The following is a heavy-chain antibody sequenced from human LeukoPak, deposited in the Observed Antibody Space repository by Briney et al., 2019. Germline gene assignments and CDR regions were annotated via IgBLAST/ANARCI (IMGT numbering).Heavy chain of an antibody. CDR1: GGSFTSYA. Sequence: SVKVSCKASGGSFTSYAISWERQAPGQGIEWMGGVILIFGTANYAQEFQGRVTITADKSTSTAYMELSSLRSEDTAVYYCARDGDYFDYWGQGTLVTVSS. J-gene: IGHJ4*02. CDR2: VILIFGTA. V-gene: IGHV1-69*06. D-gene: IGHD4-17*01. CDR3: ARDGDYFDY.